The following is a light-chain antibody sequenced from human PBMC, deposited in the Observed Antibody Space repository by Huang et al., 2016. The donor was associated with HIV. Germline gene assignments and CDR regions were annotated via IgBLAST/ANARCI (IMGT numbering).Light chain of an antibody. CDR1: QGISSY. Sequence: IQLTQSPSSLSASVGDRVTITCRASQGISSYLAWYQQKPGKAPKLLLYAASTLQSWVPSSFSGSGSWTDFTLTISSLQPEDFATYYCQQLNSYPEGFTFGPGTKVDIK. CDR3: QQLNSYPEGFT. CDR2: AAS. V-gene: IGKV1-9*01. J-gene: IGKJ3*01.